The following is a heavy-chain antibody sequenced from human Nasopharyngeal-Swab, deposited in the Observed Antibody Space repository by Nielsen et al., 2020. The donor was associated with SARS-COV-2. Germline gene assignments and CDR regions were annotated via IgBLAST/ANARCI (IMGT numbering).Heavy chain of an antibody. D-gene: IGHD3-22*01. J-gene: IGHJ4*02. Sequence: GGSLRLSCAASGFTFSNYWMSWVRQAPGKGLEWVANIKQDGSEKYYVDSVKGRFTISRDNSKNTLYLQMNSLRAEDTAVYYCARDLGGYYGDWGQGTLVTVSS. CDR2: IKQDGSEK. CDR3: ARDLGGYYGD. V-gene: IGHV3-7*01. CDR1: GFTFSNYW.